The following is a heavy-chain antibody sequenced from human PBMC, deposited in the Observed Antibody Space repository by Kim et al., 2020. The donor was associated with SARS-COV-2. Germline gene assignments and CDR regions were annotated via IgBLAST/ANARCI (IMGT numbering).Heavy chain of an antibody. CDR2: INPSGGST. J-gene: IGHJ5*02. D-gene: IGHD1-26*01. CDR3: ASSVDYMGGGRPLEYAGWFDP. V-gene: IGHV1-46*01. CDR1: GYTFTSYY. Sequence: ASVKVSCKASGYTFTSYYMHWVRQAPGQGLEWMGIINPSGGSTSYAQKFQGRVTMTRDTSTSTVYMELSSLRSEDTAVYYCASSVDYMGGGRPLEYAGWFDPWGQGTLVTVSS.